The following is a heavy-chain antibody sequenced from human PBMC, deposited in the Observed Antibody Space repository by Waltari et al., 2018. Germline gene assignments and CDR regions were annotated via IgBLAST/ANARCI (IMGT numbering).Heavy chain of an antibody. J-gene: IGHJ4*02. V-gene: IGHV1-3*01. CDR3: AREGQDRGYSSAFDY. CDR1: GYTFTSYA. CDR2: INAGNGNT. D-gene: IGHD6-19*01. Sequence: QVQLVQSGAEVKKPGASVKVSCKASGYTFTSYAMHLVRQAPGQRLEWMGWINAGNGNTKYSQKFQGRVTITRDTSASTAYMELSSLRSEDTAVYYCAREGQDRGYSSAFDYWGQGTLVTVSS.